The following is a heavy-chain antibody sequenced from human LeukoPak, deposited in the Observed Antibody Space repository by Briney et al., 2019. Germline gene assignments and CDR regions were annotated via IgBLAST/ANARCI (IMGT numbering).Heavy chain of an antibody. D-gene: IGHD2-2*01. Sequence: RGSLRLSCAASGFTFSSYSMNWVRQAPGKGLEWISYIGISSGNTKYADSVKGRFTISGDKAKNSVYLQMNSLRVEDTAVYYCARDTKYAFDNWGQGTLVTVSS. V-gene: IGHV3-48*01. CDR2: IGISSGNT. CDR1: GFTFSSYS. J-gene: IGHJ4*02. CDR3: ARDTKYAFDN.